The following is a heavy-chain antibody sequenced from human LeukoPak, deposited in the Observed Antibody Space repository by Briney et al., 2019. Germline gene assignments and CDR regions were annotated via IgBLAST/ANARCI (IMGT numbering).Heavy chain of an antibody. V-gene: IGHV3-30*18. J-gene: IGHJ4*02. CDR2: ISYDGSNK. CDR1: GFTFSSYG. CDR3: GNLDYDLDY. D-gene: IGHD4-17*01. Sequence: PGGSLRLSCAASGFTFSSYGMHWVRQAPGKGLEWVAVISYDGSNKYYADSVKGRFTISRDNSKNTLYLQMNSLRAEDTAVYYCGNLDYDLDYWGQGTLVTVSS.